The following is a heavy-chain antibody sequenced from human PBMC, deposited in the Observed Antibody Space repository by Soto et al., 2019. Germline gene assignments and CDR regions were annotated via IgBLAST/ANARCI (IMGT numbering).Heavy chain of an antibody. CDR1: GGTFNKYA. J-gene: IGHJ4*02. CDR3: ATRDPGHY. V-gene: IGHV1-69*13. Sequence: ASVKVSCKASGGTFNKYAISWVRQAPGQGLEWMGGIIPMFGTANYAQKFQGRVTITADESTSTAYMELRSLRSEDTAVYYCATRDPGHYWGQGTLVTVSS. CDR2: IIPMFGTA.